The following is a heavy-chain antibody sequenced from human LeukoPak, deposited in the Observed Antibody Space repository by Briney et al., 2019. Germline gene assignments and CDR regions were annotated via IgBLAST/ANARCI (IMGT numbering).Heavy chain of an antibody. D-gene: IGHD2/OR15-2a*01. CDR1: GNYW. CDR3: VSFYETY. Sequence: GGSLRLSCAASGNYWMHWVRQVPGKGQVWVSHINSDGSWTSYADSVKGRFTISKDNAKNTVYLQMNSLRAEDTAVYYCVSFYETYWGRGTLVTVSS. J-gene: IGHJ4*02. V-gene: IGHV3-74*01. CDR2: INSDGSWT.